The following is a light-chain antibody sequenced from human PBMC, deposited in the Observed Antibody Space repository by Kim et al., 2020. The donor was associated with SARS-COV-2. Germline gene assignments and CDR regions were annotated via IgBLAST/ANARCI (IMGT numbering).Light chain of an antibody. CDR2: GAS. J-gene: IGKJ2*01. V-gene: IGKV3-15*01. CDR1: QSVSSN. CDR3: QQYNNWPPYT. Sequence: VSPGERATLSCRASQSVSSNLAWYQQKPGQAPRLLIYGASTRATGIPARFSCSGSGTEFTLTISSLQSEDFAVYYCQQYNNWPPYTFGQGTKLEI.